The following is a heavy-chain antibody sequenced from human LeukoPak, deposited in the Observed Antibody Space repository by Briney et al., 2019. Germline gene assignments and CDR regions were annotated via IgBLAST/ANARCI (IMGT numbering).Heavy chain of an antibody. V-gene: IGHV5-51*01. CDR2: IYPGDSDT. Sequence: GESLKISCKGSGYSFTNYWIGWLRQMPGKGPEWMGIIYPGDSDTRYSPSFQGQVTISADKSNSTAYLQWSSLRASDTAMYYCARHLRLWQNWFDPWGQGTLVTVSS. CDR1: GYSFTNYW. CDR3: ARHLRLWQNWFDP. J-gene: IGHJ5*02. D-gene: IGHD5-18*01.